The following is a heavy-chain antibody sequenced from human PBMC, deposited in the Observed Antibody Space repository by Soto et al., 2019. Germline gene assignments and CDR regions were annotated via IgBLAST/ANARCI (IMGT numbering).Heavy chain of an antibody. V-gene: IGHV1-69*01. J-gene: IGHJ4*02. CDR2: IIPLFGTP. CDR3: ARDRDDYGSGNYYNRSDF. Sequence: QVQLVQSGAEVKKPGSSVKVSCKASGGIFSTYAISWLRQAPGQGLEWMGGIIPLFGTPNYAQRFKGRVTITADEATSTAYMERSRLRSEDTAVYYCARDRDDYGSGNYYNRSDFWGQGTLVTVSS. D-gene: IGHD3-10*01. CDR1: GGIFSTYA.